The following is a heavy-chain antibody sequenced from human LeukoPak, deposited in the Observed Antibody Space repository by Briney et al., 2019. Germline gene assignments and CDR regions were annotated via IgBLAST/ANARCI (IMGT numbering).Heavy chain of an antibody. J-gene: IGHJ6*03. CDR1: GGSVSSGSYY. CDR2: IYYSGST. CDR3: ARETSQKGAHYMDV. V-gene: IGHV4-39*07. Sequence: SETLSLTCTVSGGSVSSGSYYWGWIRQPPGKGLEWIGNIYYSGSTYYNPSLKSRVTISVETSKNQFSLKLSSVTAADTVVYYCARETSQKGAHYMDVWGKGTTITISS. D-gene: IGHD3-16*01.